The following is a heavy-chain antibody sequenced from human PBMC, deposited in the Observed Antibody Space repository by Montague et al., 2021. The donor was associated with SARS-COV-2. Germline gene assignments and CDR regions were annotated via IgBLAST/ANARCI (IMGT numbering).Heavy chain of an antibody. CDR3: ARAGITIFGVVMSRRGFDP. CDR2: IYYSGST. CDR1: GGSISSGGYY. D-gene: IGHD3-3*01. V-gene: IGHV4-31*03. J-gene: IGHJ5*02. Sequence: TLSLTCTVSGGSISSGGYYWSWIRQHPGKGLEWIGYIYYSGSTYYNPSLKSRVTISVDTSKNQFSLKLSSVTAADTAVYYCARAGITIFGVVMSRRGFDPWGQGTLVTVSS.